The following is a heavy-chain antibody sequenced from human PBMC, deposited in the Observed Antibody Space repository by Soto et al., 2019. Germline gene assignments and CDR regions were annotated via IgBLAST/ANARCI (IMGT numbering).Heavy chain of an antibody. CDR2: IYPGDSHT. CDR1: GYRFTTYW. Sequence: GASLKISCKGSGYRFTTYWIGWVRQMPGKGLECIGIIYPGDSHTRYRPSFQGQVTISADKSISPALRQWSSLKASDTAMYYCERNPPGYGSSTSCSLQELYYYGMDVWGQGTTVTVSS. CDR3: ERNPPGYGSSTSCSLQELYYYGMDV. D-gene: IGHD2-2*01. V-gene: IGHV5-51*01. J-gene: IGHJ6*02.